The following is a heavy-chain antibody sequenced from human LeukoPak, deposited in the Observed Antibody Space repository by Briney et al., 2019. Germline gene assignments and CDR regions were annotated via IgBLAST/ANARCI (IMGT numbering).Heavy chain of an antibody. CDR3: ARHPELYFFDY. J-gene: IGHJ4*02. Sequence: SETLSLTCTVSGGNIRGYYWSWIRQPPAKGLQWIGNIYYSGSTNYNPSLKTRVTISVDTSKNQFSLKLSSVTAADTAVYYCARHPELYFFDYWGQGTLVTVSS. D-gene: IGHD3-10*01. CDR2: IYYSGST. CDR1: GGNIRGYY. V-gene: IGHV4-59*08.